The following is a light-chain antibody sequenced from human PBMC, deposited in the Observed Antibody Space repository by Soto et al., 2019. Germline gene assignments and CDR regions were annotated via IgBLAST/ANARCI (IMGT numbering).Light chain of an antibody. J-gene: IGLJ1*01. CDR3: SSYTGGNPSYV. CDR1: SSDVGAYDY. V-gene: IGLV2-8*01. Sequence: QSVLTQPPSASGSPGQSVTISCTGTSSDVGAYDYVCWYQQHPGKAPKLMIYEVTIRPSGVSDRFSGSKSGNTASLTVSGLQAEDEADYYCSSYTGGNPSYVFGTGTKLTVL. CDR2: EVT.